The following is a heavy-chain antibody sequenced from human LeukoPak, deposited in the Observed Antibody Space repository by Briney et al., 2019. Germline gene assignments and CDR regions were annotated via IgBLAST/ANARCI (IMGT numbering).Heavy chain of an antibody. Sequence: GGSLRLSCAASRFTFSTRWMNWVRQAPGKGLEWVAIIKEDGSEELYVDSVKGRFTISRENAKNSLYLQMNSLRAGDTAVYYCARVSYARAFDIWGQGTMVTVSS. J-gene: IGHJ3*02. CDR3: ARVSYARAFDI. CDR1: RFTFSTRW. V-gene: IGHV3-7*01. CDR2: IKEDGSEE.